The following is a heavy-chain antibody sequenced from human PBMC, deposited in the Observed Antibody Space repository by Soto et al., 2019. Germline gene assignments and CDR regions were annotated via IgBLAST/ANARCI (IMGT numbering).Heavy chain of an antibody. V-gene: IGHV4-30-4*01. J-gene: IGHJ4*02. CDR3: ARVNTMVRGVLDY. D-gene: IGHD3-10*01. CDR2: IYYSGST. Sequence: SETLSLTCTVSGGSISSGDYYWSWIRQPPGKGLEWIGYIYYSGSTYYNPSLKSRVTISVDTSKSQFSLKLSSVTAADTAVYYCARVNTMVRGVLDYWGQGALVTSPQ. CDR1: GGSISSGDYY.